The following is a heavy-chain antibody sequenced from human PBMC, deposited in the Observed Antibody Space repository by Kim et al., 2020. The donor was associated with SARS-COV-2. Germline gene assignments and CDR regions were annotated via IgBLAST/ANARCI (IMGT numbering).Heavy chain of an antibody. V-gene: IGHV4-34*08. CDR3: AGLAGYSSTSIEGS. J-gene: IGHJ5*02. CDR1: GGTFSGYY. CDR2: INHSGGT. D-gene: IGHD5-12*01. Sequence: SETLTLTCAVYGGTFSGYYWSWIRQTPGKGLEWIGEINHSGGTYYNPSLKSRFTISVDKSKNQFSLKLSSVNAADTAAYYCAGLAGYSSTSIEGSWGQGTLVTVST.